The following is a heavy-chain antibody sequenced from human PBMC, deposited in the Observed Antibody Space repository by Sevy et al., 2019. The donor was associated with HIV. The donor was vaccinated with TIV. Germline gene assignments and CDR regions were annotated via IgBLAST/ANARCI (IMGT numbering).Heavy chain of an antibody. CDR1: GGTFSSYA. CDR3: ARGRGEYYFDY. V-gene: IGHV1-69*13. J-gene: IGHJ4*02. D-gene: IGHD3-16*01. Sequence: ASVKVSCKASGGTFSSYAISWVRQAPGQGLEWMGGIIPIFGTANYAQKFQGRVTITADESTSTAYMELSSLRSEDTAVYYRARGRGEYYFDYWGQGTLVTVSS. CDR2: IIPIFGTA.